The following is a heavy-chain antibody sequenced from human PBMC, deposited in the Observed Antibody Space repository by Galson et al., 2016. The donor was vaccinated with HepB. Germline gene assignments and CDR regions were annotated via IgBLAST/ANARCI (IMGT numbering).Heavy chain of an antibody. CDR1: GDSVSSGTAA. Sequence: CAISGDSVSSGTAAWHWIRQSPSRGLEWLARTQYRSKWENHYAASVRSRVTVIPDTSKNLLTLQVNSVTPEDTAVYYCVSGPPAYHYYGMDVWGQGTTVTVSS. CDR3: VSGPPAYHYYGMDV. J-gene: IGHJ6*02. V-gene: IGHV6-1*01. CDR2: TQYRSKWEN.